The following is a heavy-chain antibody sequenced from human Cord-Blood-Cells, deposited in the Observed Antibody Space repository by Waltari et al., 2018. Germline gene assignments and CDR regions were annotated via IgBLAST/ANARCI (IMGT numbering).Heavy chain of an antibody. CDR1: GFPFSSYA. CDR3: AKGRAKSSSTPLV. Sequence: EVQLLESGGGLVQPGGSLRLSCAASGFPFSSYAMSWFRQAPGKGLEWVSAISGSGGSTYYADSVKGRFTISRDNSKNTLYLQMNSLRAEDTAVYYCAKGRAKSSSTPLVWGQGTTVTVSS. CDR2: ISGSGGST. D-gene: IGHD6-13*01. J-gene: IGHJ6*02. V-gene: IGHV3-23*01.